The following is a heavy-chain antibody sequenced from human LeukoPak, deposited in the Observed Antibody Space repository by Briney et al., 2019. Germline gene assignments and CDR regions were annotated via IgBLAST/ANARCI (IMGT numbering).Heavy chain of an antibody. V-gene: IGHV3-21*01. J-gene: IGHJ5*02. D-gene: IGHD3-10*01. Sequence: GGSLRLPCAASGFTFSSYSMNWVRQAPGKGLEWVSSIISSSSYIYYADSVKGRFTISRDNAKNSLYLHMNSLRAEDTAVYYCARDPSYGSGSYYNALPWGQGTLVTVSS. CDR2: IISSSSYI. CDR1: GFTFSSYS. CDR3: ARDPSYGSGSYYNALP.